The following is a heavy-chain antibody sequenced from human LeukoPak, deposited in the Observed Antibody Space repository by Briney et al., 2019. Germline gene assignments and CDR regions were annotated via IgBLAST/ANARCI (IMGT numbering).Heavy chain of an antibody. J-gene: IGHJ6*02. CDR3: ARDSLGYGSVSDV. V-gene: IGHV3-21*01. CDR1: GFTLSSYS. Sequence: PGGSLRLSCAASGFTLSSYSMNWVRQAPGKGLEWVSSISSSSSYIYYADSVKGRFTISRDNAKNSLYLQMNSLRAEDTAVYYCARDSLGYGSVSDVWGQGTTVTVSS. D-gene: IGHD3-10*01. CDR2: ISSSSSYI.